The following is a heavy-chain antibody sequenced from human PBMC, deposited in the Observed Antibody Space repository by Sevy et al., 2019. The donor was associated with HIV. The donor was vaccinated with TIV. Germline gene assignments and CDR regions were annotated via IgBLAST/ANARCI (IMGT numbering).Heavy chain of an antibody. CDR1: GFTFNKNS. D-gene: IGHD2-8*01. Sequence: GGSLRLSCAASGFTFNKNSMSWVRQPPGKGLEWVATLSFGCGEINYADSVKGLFTISRDNSKNSFYLQMNNLRAEDTALYYCAREGCTKPHDYWGQGTLVTVSS. V-gene: IGHV3-23*01. CDR2: LSFGCGEI. CDR3: AREGCTKPHDY. J-gene: IGHJ4*02.